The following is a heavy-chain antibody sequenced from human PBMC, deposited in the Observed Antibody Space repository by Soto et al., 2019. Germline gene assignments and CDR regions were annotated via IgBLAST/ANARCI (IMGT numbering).Heavy chain of an antibody. CDR1: GESIATGAFY. V-gene: IGHV4-31*03. D-gene: IGHD4-17*01. Sequence: SETLSLTCTVAGESIATGAFYWSWIRLQSGKGPEWIGSIFYAGDTYYNPSLKSRVEISLDGSQNQFSLNLRSVTAADTAVYYCAREGDYRTWFEPWGPGTLVTVSS. CDR2: IFYAGDT. J-gene: IGHJ5*02. CDR3: AREGDYRTWFEP.